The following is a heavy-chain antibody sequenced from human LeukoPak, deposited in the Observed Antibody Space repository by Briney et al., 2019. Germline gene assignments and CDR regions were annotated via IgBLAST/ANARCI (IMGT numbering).Heavy chain of an antibody. D-gene: IGHD3-9*01. J-gene: IGHJ4*02. CDR2: INHSGST. CDR1: GGSFSGYY. CDR3: ARRYDILTGYFDY. V-gene: IGHV4-34*01. Sequence: SETLSLTCAVYGGSFSGYYWSWIRQPPGKGLEWIGEINHSGSTNYNPSLKSRVTISVDTSKHQFSLKLSSVTAADTAVYYCARRYDILTGYFDYWGQGTLVTVSS.